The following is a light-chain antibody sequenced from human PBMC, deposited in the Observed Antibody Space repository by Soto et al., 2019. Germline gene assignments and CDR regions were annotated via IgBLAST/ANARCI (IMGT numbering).Light chain of an antibody. CDR1: SSDVVAYNY. CDR3: CSYVLGHAYGVI. J-gene: IGLJ2*01. V-gene: IGLV2-11*01. CDR2: DIN. Sequence: QSALTQPGSVSGSPGQSVAISCTGTSSDVVAYNYVSWYHQHPGKAPKLMIYDINQQPSGVPDRFSGSKSGNTASLTIAGLQSGDEGGYYCCSYVLGHAYGVIFGGGTKLTVL.